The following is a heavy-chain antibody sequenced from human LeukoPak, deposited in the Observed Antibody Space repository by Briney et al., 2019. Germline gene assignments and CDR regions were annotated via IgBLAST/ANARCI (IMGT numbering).Heavy chain of an antibody. V-gene: IGHV3-23*01. J-gene: IGHJ3*02. Sequence: GGSLRLSCAASGFTFSSYAMSWVRQAPGKGLEWVSAISGNGGSTYYADSVKGRFTISRDNSKNTLYLQMNSLRAEDTAVYYYARHSSSWYFAFDIWGQGTVVTVSS. CDR2: ISGNGGST. CDR3: ARHSSSWYFAFDI. D-gene: IGHD6-13*01. CDR1: GFTFSSYA.